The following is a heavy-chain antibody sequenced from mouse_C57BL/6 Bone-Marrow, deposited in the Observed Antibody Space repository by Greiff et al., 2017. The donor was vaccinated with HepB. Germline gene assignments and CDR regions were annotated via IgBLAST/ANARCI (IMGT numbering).Heavy chain of an antibody. CDR3: GRGEYDYDLAY. V-gene: IGHV1-64*01. CDR2: IHPNSGST. D-gene: IGHD2-4*01. CDR1: GYTFTSYW. Sequence: QVQLQQPGAELVKPGASVKLSCKASGYTFTSYWMHWVKQRPGQGLEWIGMIHPNSGSTNYNEKFKSKATLTVDKSSSTADMQLSSLTTEDSAVYYCGRGEYDYDLAYWGQGTLVTVSA. J-gene: IGHJ3*01.